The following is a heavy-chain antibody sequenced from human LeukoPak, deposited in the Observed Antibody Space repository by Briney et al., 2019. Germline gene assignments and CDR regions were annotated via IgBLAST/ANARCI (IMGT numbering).Heavy chain of an antibody. CDR1: GGSFSGYY. J-gene: IGHJ6*03. V-gene: IGHV4-34*01. CDR3: AIIVNRGSYYYYYYMDV. CDR2: INHSGST. D-gene: IGHD1-26*01. Sequence: SETLSLTCAVYGGSFSGYYWSWIRQPPGKGLEWIGDINHSGSTNYNPSLKSRVTISVDTSKNQFSLKLSSVAAADTAVYYCAIIVNRGSYYYYYYMDVWGKGTTVTVSS.